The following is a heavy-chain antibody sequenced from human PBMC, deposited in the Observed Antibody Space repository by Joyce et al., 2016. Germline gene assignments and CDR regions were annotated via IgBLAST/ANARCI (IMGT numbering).Heavy chain of an antibody. CDR3: VSPISVTGEATDY. CDR1: GFTLSHYA. Sequence: QVQLEESGGGVVQPGTSLRLSCTASGFTLSHYAMHWVRQAPRKGLEWVAVISDDGGNKDYAESVKGRFIVSRDKSEDTLYLQMNSLRSEDTAVYYCVSPISVTGEATDYWGRGTLVTVSS. J-gene: IGHJ4*02. CDR2: ISDDGGNK. V-gene: IGHV3-30-3*01. D-gene: IGHD6-19*01.